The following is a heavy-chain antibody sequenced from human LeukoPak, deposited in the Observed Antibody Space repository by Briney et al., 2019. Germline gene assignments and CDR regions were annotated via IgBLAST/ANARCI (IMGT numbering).Heavy chain of an antibody. CDR3: AKFRESVVGTGEFDF. CDR1: GFRFSSYA. Sequence: GGSLRLSCAASGFRFSSYAMSWVRQAPGKGLEWVSGISGSGGNTYYADSVKGRFTISRDNSRNTLYLQMNSLRVEDTAIYFCAKFRESVVGTGEFDFWGQGTLVTVSS. CDR2: ISGSGGNT. V-gene: IGHV3-23*01. J-gene: IGHJ4*02. D-gene: IGHD2-15*01.